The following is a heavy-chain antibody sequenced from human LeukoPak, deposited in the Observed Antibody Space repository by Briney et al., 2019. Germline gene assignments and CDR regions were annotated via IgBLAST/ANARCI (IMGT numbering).Heavy chain of an antibody. J-gene: IGHJ4*02. D-gene: IGHD5-18*01. CDR3: ARANTATALAFDY. Sequence: ASVKVYCKVSGFTLTELSMHWVRQAPGKGLEWMGGYDPEDGETIYAQKFQGRVTMTEDTSTDTAYMELSSLRSEDTAVYYCARANTATALAFDYRGQGTLVTVSS. V-gene: IGHV1-24*01. CDR2: YDPEDGET. CDR1: GFTLTELS.